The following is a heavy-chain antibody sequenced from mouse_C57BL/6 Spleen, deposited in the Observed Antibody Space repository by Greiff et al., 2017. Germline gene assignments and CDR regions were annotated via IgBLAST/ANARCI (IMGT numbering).Heavy chain of an antibody. CDR3: ARAVYGSYRYFDG. CDR2: IDPSDSYT. V-gene: IGHV1-69*01. Sequence: QVQLQQPGAELVMPGASVKLSCKASGYTFTSYWMHWVKQRPGQGLEWIGEIDPSDSYTNYNQKFKGKSTLTVDKSSSTASLQISRLTSEDSAVYYWARAVYGSYRYFDGWGTGTTVTVSS. D-gene: IGHD2-1*01. J-gene: IGHJ1*03. CDR1: GYTFTSYW.